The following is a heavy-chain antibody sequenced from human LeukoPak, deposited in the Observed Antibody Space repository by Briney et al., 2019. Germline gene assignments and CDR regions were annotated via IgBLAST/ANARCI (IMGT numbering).Heavy chain of an antibody. Sequence: GGSLRLSCAASGFTFSSFDMHWVRHPTGQGLEWVSTIGTASDTYYPGSVEGRFTLSRDNAKNSVYLQMNSLTAGDTAVYYCARGPPRGKYYYMDVWGKGTTVTVSS. CDR1: GFTFSSFD. CDR2: IGTASDT. D-gene: IGHD1-1*01. J-gene: IGHJ6*03. V-gene: IGHV3-13*01. CDR3: ARGPPRGKYYYMDV.